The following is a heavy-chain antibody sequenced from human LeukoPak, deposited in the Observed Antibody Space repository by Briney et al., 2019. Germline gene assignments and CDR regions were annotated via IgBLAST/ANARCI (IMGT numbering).Heavy chain of an antibody. V-gene: IGHV1-8*01. D-gene: IGHD3-16*01. CDR2: MNPNSGNT. J-gene: IGHJ6*02. CDR1: GYTFTSYD. CDR3: ARFEGALYYYYGMDV. Sequence: ASVTVSCTASGYTFTSYDINWVRQATGQGLEWMGWMNPNSGNTGYAQKFQGRVTMTRNTSISTAYMELSSLRSEDTAVYYCARFEGALYYYYGMDVWGQGTTVTVSS.